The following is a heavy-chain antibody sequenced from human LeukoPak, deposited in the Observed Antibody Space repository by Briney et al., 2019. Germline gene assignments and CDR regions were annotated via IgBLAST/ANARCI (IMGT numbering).Heavy chain of an antibody. Sequence: PGGSLRLSCAASGITFSSYWIHWVRQAPGKGLVWVSRINSDGSSIIYADYVRGRFIMSRDNAKNTLYLQMNSLRPEDTAVYYWARGYFFDYWGQGTLVTVSS. J-gene: IGHJ4*02. V-gene: IGHV3-74*01. CDR3: ARGYFFDY. CDR2: INSDGSSI. D-gene: IGHD1-14*01. CDR1: GITFSSYW.